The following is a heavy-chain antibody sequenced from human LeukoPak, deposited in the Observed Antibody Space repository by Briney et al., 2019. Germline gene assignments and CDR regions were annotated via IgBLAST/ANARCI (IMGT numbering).Heavy chain of an antibody. J-gene: IGHJ4*02. CDR2: IRYDGSNK. CDR3: ARGVTQWAY. V-gene: IGHV3-30*02. Sequence: TGGSLRLSCAASGFTFSSYGMYWVRQAPGKGLEWVAFIRYDGSNKYYAESVKGRLTISRDTSKSTLYLQMNSLRVEDTAVYYCARGVTQWAYWGQGTLVTVSS. CDR1: GFTFSSYG. D-gene: IGHD2-21*02.